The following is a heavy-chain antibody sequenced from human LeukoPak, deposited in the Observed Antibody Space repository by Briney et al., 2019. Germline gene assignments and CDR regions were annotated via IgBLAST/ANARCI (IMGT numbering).Heavy chain of an antibody. CDR3: ATLYGGSLDY. CDR2: ISVGSDVI. Sequence: GGSLRLSCAVSGLTFSNSAMSWVRQAPGKGLEWVSAISVGSDVIYYADSVKGRFAISRDNAKNTLYLQMNSLRAEDTAVYYCATLYGGSLDYWGQGTLVTVSS. V-gene: IGHV3-23*01. J-gene: IGHJ4*02. D-gene: IGHD5-12*01. CDR1: GLTFSNSA.